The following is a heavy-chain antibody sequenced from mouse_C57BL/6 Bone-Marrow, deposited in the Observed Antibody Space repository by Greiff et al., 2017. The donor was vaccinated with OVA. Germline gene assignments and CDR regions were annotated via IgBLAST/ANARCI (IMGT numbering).Heavy chain of an antibody. Sequence: EVKLVESGGGLVQPKGSLKLSCAASGFTFNTYAMHWVRQAPGKGLEWVARIRSKSSNYATYYADSVKDRFTISRDDSQSMLYLQMNNLKTEDTAMYYCVREARITTVVGDYAMDYWGQGTSVTVSS. D-gene: IGHD1-1*01. J-gene: IGHJ4*01. V-gene: IGHV10-3*01. CDR3: VREARITTVVGDYAMDY. CDR2: IRSKSSNYAT. CDR1: GFTFNTYA.